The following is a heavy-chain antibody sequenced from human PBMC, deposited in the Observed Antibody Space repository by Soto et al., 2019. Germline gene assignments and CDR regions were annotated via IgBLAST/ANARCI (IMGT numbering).Heavy chain of an antibody. D-gene: IGHD3-3*01. Sequence: QVQLVQSGAEVKKPGSSVKVSCKASGGTFSSYAISWVRQAPGQGLEWMGGIIPIFGTANYAQKFQGRVKNTENETNRTAYMELGSLRSEYRAIYYCARCACRGQYLWSGPFGGRFDPWGQGTLVTVSS. CDR2: IIPIFGTA. V-gene: IGHV1-69*01. J-gene: IGHJ5*02. CDR3: ARCACRGQYLWSGPFGGRFDP. CDR1: GGTFSSYA.